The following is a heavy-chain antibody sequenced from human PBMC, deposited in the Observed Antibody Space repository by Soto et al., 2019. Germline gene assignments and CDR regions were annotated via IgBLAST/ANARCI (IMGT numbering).Heavy chain of an antibody. CDR1: GGSFSGYY. Sequence: SETLPLTCAVYGGSFSGYYWSWIRQPPGKGLEWIGEINHSGSTNYNPSLKSRVTISVDTSKNQFSLKLSSVTAADTAVYYCARRVRDYGSGSYYNQAPTLRFDPWGQGTLVTVSS. V-gene: IGHV4-34*01. D-gene: IGHD3-10*01. CDR3: ARRVRDYGSGSYYNQAPTLRFDP. CDR2: INHSGST. J-gene: IGHJ5*02.